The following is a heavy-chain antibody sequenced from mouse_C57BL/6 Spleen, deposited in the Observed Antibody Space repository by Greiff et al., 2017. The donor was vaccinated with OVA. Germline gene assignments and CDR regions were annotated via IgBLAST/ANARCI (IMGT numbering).Heavy chain of an antibody. J-gene: IGHJ3*01. CDR1: GFTFSSYA. CDR2: ISDGGSYT. V-gene: IGHV5-4*01. Sequence: EVKLMESGGGLVKPGGSLKLSCAASGFTFSSYAMSWVRQTPEQRLEWVATISDGGSYTYYPDNVKGRFTISRDNAKNNLYLQMSHLKSEDTAMYYCARDLGNPFAYWGQGTLVTVSA. D-gene: IGHD2-1*01. CDR3: ARDLGNPFAY.